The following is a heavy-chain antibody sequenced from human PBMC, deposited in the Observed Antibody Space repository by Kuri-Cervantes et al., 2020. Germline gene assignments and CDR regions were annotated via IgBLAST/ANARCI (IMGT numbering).Heavy chain of an antibody. D-gene: IGHD2-2*02. J-gene: IGHJ4*02. V-gene: IGHV3-23*01. CDR1: GFTFSSYG. CDR3: ANIVVVPAAIPADY. Sequence: GGSLRLSCAASGFTFSSYGMHWVRQAPGKGLEWVSAISGSGGSTYYADSVKGRFTISRDNSKNTLYLQMNSLRAEDTAVYYCANIVVVPAAIPADYWGQGTLVTVSS. CDR2: ISGSGGST.